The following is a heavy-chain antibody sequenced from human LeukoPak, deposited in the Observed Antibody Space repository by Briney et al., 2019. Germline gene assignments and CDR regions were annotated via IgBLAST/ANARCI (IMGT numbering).Heavy chain of an antibody. V-gene: IGHV3-74*01. Sequence: GGSLRLSCAASGFTFSSYWMHWVRHAPGKGLVWVSRMNDDGSSTSYADSLKGRFTISRDNAKNTLYLHMSNLRAENTAVYYCAREGYGPDYYMDVWGKGTTVTISS. CDR2: MNDDGSST. J-gene: IGHJ6*03. CDR3: AREGYGPDYYMDV. CDR1: GFTFSSYW. D-gene: IGHD5-18*01.